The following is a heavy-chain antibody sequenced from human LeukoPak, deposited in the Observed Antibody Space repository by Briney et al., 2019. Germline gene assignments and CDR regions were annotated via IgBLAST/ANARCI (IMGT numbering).Heavy chain of an antibody. J-gene: IGHJ5*02. D-gene: IGHD4-17*01. CDR1: GGSFSGCY. CDR3: ARAPIDPTTVTTQHFDP. Sequence: SETLSLTCAVYGGSFSGCYWSWIRQPPGKGLEWIGEINHSGSTNYNPSLKSRVTISVDTSKNQCSLKLSSVTAADTAVYYCARAPIDPTTVTTQHFDPRGQGTLVTVSS. CDR2: INHSGST. V-gene: IGHV4-34*01.